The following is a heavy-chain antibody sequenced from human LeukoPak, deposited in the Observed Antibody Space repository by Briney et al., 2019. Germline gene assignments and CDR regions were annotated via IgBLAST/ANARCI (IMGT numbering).Heavy chain of an antibody. CDR3: AREENGGVYDDGFDI. J-gene: IGHJ3*02. V-gene: IGHV3-53*01. D-gene: IGHD5/OR15-5a*01. CDR2: IRSGGDT. Sequence: GGSLRLSCAASGFTVSNNFMYWVRQAPGKGLEWVSVIRSGGDTHYADSVKGRFTISRDDSKNTLYLQMNSLRTEDTAVYYCAREENGGVYDDGFDIWGHGTMVTVSS. CDR1: GFTVSNNF.